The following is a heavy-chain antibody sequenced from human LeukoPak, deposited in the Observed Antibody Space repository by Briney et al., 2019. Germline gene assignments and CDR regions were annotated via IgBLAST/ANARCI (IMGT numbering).Heavy chain of an antibody. Sequence: ASVTVSCKASGGAFSSNAISWVRQAPGQGPEWMGRIIPILGTAEYAARFQGRLTITADKSRTTSYMELISLKSEDTAFYFCARGKGFVGHFDSWGQGTLVSVS. CDR2: IIPILGTA. J-gene: IGHJ4*02. CDR1: GGAFSSNA. D-gene: IGHD2-15*01. V-gene: IGHV1-69*04. CDR3: ARGKGFVGHFDS.